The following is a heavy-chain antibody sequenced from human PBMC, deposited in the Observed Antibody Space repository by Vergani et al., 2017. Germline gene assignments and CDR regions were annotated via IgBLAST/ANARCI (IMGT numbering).Heavy chain of an antibody. D-gene: IGHD3-22*01. J-gene: IGHJ5*02. CDR3: ARVENYYDSSGYYYAGNWFDP. V-gene: IGHV4-39*01. CDR2: IYYSGST. Sequence: QLQLQESGPGLVKPSETLSLTCTVSGGSISSSSYYWGWLRQPPGKGLEWIGSIYYSGSTYYNPSLKSRVTISVDTSKNQFSLKLSSVTAADTAVYYCARVENYYDSSGYYYAGNWFDPWGQGTLVTVSS. CDR1: GGSISSSSYY.